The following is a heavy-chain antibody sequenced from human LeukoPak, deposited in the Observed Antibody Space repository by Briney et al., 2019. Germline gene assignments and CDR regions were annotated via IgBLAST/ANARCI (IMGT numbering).Heavy chain of an antibody. CDR2: IKQDGSEK. V-gene: IGHV3-7*01. Sequence: GGSLRLSGAASGFTFSSYWMSWVRQAPGKGLEWVANIKQDGSEKYYVDSVKGRFTISRDNAKNSLYLQMNSLRAEDTAVYYCARERGSGEHGYWGQGTLVTVSS. J-gene: IGHJ4*02. D-gene: IGHD3-10*01. CDR1: GFTFSSYW. CDR3: ARERGSGEHGY.